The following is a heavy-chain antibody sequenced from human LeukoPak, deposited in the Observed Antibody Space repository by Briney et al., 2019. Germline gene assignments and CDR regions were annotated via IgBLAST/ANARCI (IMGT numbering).Heavy chain of an antibody. V-gene: IGHV3-21*01. Sequence: PGGSLRLSCAASGFTFSSYSMNWVRQAPGKGLEWVSSISSSSSYMYYADSVKGRFTISRDNAKNSLYLQMNSLRAEDTAVYYCARDRVPSGSYSYYYYGMDVWGKGTTVTVSS. CDR2: ISSSSSYM. CDR3: ARDRVPSGSYSYYYYGMDV. CDR1: GFTFSSYS. D-gene: IGHD3-10*01. J-gene: IGHJ6*04.